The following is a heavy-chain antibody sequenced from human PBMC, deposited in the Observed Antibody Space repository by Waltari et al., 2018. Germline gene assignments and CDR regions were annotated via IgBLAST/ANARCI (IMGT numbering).Heavy chain of an antibody. CDR1: GFSFRTSA. CDR3: ASRGGSYWGHFDY. D-gene: IGHD1-26*01. Sequence: ELRVAESGGGLVQPGGSLRLSCAASGFSFRTSAMSWVRQAPGKGLEWVSSISSNGNNTFYGDAVKGRFTISRDNSKNTLYLQMNSLRAEDTAVYYCASRGGSYWGHFDYWGQGTLVTVSS. J-gene: IGHJ4*02. V-gene: IGHV3-23*04. CDR2: ISSNGNNT.